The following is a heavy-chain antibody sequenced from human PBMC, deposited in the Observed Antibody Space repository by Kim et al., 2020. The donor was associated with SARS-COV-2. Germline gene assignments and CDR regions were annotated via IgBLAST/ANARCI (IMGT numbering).Heavy chain of an antibody. V-gene: IGHV5-10-1*01. CDR3: ARQGNYYYYGMDV. Sequence: YSPSCQGHVTISADKSISTAYLQWSSLKASDTAMYYCARQGNYYYYGMDVWGQGTTVTVSS. J-gene: IGHJ6*02.